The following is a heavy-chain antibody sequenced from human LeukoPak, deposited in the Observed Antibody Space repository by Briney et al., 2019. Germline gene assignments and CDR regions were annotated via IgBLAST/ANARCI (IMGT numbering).Heavy chain of an antibody. D-gene: IGHD6-19*01. CDR1: GYTFTSYD. Sequence: RASVKVSCKASGYTFTSYDINWVRQATGQGLEWMGWMDPNSGNTGYAQKFQGRVTMTRNTSISTAYMELSSLRSEDTAVYYCARGLSSGWLGSFDYWGQGTLVTVSS. CDR2: MDPNSGNT. V-gene: IGHV1-8*01. J-gene: IGHJ4*02. CDR3: ARGLSSGWLGSFDY.